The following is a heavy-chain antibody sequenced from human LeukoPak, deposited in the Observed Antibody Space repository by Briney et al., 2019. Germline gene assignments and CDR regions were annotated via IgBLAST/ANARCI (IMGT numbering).Heavy chain of an antibody. V-gene: IGHV3-30*04. D-gene: IGHD6-19*01. Sequence: PGGSLRLSCAASGFTFSDYPMHWVRQAPGKGLEWVSVISFDGSNKYYADSVKGRFTISRDNSKNTLYLQMNSLRIEDTAMYYCARVGYSSATHYFDFWGQGTLVTVSS. CDR2: ISFDGSNK. CDR1: GFTFSDYP. CDR3: ARVGYSSATHYFDF. J-gene: IGHJ4*02.